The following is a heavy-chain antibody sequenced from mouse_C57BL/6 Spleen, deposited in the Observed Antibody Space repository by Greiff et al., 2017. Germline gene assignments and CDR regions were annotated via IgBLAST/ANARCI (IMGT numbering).Heavy chain of an antibody. CDR1: GFTFSSYA. V-gene: IGHV5-4*01. Sequence: EVKLVESGGGLVKPGGSLKLSCAASGFTFSSYAMSWVRQTPEKRLEWVATISDGGSYTYYPDNVKGRFTISRDNAKNNLYLQMSHLKSEDTAMYYCARDYGSSGDFDYWGQGTTLTVSS. J-gene: IGHJ2*01. D-gene: IGHD1-1*01. CDR3: ARDYGSSGDFDY. CDR2: ISDGGSYT.